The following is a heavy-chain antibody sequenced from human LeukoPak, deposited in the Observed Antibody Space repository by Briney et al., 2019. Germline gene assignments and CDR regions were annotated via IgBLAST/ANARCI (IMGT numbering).Heavy chain of an antibody. CDR1: GGSISSSSYY. Sequence: PSETLSLTCTVSGGSISSSSYYWGWLRQPPGKGLEWIGSSYYSGSTYYNPSLKSRVTISVDTSKSQFSLKLSSVTAADTAVYYCARDRAYYGSGRNFDYWGQGTLVTVSS. CDR2: SYYSGST. J-gene: IGHJ4*02. CDR3: ARDRAYYGSGRNFDY. V-gene: IGHV4-39*07. D-gene: IGHD3-10*01.